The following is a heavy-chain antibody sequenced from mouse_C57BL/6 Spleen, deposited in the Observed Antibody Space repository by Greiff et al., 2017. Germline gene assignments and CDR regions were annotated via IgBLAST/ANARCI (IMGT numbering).Heavy chain of an antibody. J-gene: IGHJ2*01. CDR2: ISYDGSN. V-gene: IGHV3-6*01. CDR1: GYSITSGYY. D-gene: IGHD4-1*01. Sequence: DVKLVESGPGLVKPSQSLSLTCSVTGYSITSGYYWNWIRQFPGNKLEWMGYISYDGSNNYNPSLKNRISITRDTSKNQFFLKLNSVTTEDTATYYCARGTGRESFDYWGQGTTLTVSS. CDR3: ARGTGRESFDY.